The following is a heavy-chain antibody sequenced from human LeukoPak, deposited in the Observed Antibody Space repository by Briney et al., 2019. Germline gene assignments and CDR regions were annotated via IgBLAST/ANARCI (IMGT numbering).Heavy chain of an antibody. CDR3: ARDKAPSHIAVLDY. Sequence: AGGSLRLSCEASGLTFSGHAMPWVRQAPGKGLECLAVTSYDGSNKYYADSVKGRFTISRDNSKNTVYLQMNSLRAEDTALYYCARDKAPSHIAVLDYWGQGTLVTVSS. CDR2: TSYDGSNK. V-gene: IGHV3-30*04. D-gene: IGHD5-12*01. J-gene: IGHJ4*02. CDR1: GLTFSGHA.